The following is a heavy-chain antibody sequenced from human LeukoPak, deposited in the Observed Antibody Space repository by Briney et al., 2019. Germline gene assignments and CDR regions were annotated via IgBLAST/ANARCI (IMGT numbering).Heavy chain of an antibody. J-gene: IGHJ3*02. V-gene: IGHV4-4*07. D-gene: IGHD3-22*01. Sequence: SETLSLTCTVSGGSISSYYWSWIRQPAGKGLEWIGRIHTSGSTNYSPSLKSRVTMSVDTSRNQFSLKLNSVTAADTAVYYCAKSNGYGLIDIWGQGTMVTVSS. CDR3: AKSNGYGLIDI. CDR2: IHTSGST. CDR1: GGSISSYY.